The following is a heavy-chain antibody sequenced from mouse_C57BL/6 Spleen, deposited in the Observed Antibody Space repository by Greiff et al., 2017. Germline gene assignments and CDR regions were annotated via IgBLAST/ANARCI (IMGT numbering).Heavy chain of an antibody. V-gene: IGHV1-76*01. Sequence: QVHVKQSGAELVRPGASVKLSCKASGYTFTDYYINWVKQRPGQGLEWIARIYPGSGNTYYNEKFKGKATLTAEKSSSTAYMQLSSLTSEDSAVYFCARDGLRRFDYWGQGTTLTVSS. J-gene: IGHJ2*01. CDR2: IYPGSGNT. CDR3: ARDGLRRFDY. CDR1: GYTFTDYY. D-gene: IGHD1-1*01.